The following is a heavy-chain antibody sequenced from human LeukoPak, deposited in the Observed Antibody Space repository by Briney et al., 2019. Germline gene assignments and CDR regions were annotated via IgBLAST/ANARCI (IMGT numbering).Heavy chain of an antibody. CDR2: ISSSSSYI. J-gene: IGHJ4*02. Sequence: GGSLRLSCAASGFTFSSYSMNWVRQAPGKGLEWVSSISSSSSYIYYADSVKGRFTISRDNAKNSLYLQMNSLRAEDTAVYYCASLVGATTVNDYWGQGTLVTVSS. CDR1: GFTFSSYS. CDR3: ASLVGATTVNDY. V-gene: IGHV3-21*01. D-gene: IGHD1-26*01.